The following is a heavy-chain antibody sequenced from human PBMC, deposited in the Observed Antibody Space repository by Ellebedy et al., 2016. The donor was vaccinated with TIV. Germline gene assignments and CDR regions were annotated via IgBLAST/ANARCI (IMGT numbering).Heavy chain of an antibody. CDR2: MNPNSGNT. V-gene: IGHV1-8*01. Sequence: ASVKVSCXASGYTFTSYDINWVRQATGQGLEWMGWMNPNSGNTGYAQKFQGRVTMTRNTSISTAYMELSSLRSEDTAVYYCARRMDDFWSGFGFDPWGQGTLVTVSS. D-gene: IGHD3-3*01. J-gene: IGHJ5*02. CDR1: GYTFTSYD. CDR3: ARRMDDFWSGFGFDP.